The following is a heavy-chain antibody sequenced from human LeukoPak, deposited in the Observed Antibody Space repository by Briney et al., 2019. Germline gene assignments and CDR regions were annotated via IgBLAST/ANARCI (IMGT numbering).Heavy chain of an antibody. V-gene: IGHV3-43D*03. J-gene: IGHJ6*03. CDR1: GFTFDDYA. CDR2: ISWDGGST. CDR3: AKAIYYYYYMDV. Sequence: GGSLRLSCAASGFTFDDYAMHWVRQAPGKGLEWVSLISWDGGSTYYADSVKGRFTISRDNSKDSLYLQMNSLRVEDTALYYCAKAIYYYYYMDVWGKGTTVTVSS.